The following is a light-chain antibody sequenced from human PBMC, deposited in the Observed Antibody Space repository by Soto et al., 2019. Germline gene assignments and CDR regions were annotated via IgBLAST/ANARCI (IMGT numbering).Light chain of an antibody. V-gene: IGKV3-20*01. J-gene: IGKJ4*01. CDR1: QSVSSSY. CDR2: GAS. Sequence: EIVLTQFPGTLSLSPGESAILSCRASQSVSSSYLSWYQLRPGQPPRLLIYGASSRSTGTPDRISGSGCGTAFSLAISRLEPEDFAVYSCQQYGSAPLTFGGGTKVEI. CDR3: QQYGSAPLT.